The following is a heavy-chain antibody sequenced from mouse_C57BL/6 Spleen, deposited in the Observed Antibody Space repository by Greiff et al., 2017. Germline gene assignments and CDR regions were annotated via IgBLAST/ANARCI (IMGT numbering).Heavy chain of an antibody. V-gene: IGHV1-52*01. CDR1: GYTFTSYW. Sequence: VQLQQPGAELVRPGSSVKLSCKASGYTFTSYWMHWVKQRPIQGLEWIGNIDPSDSETHYNQKFKDKATLTVDQSSSTAYMQLSSLTSEDSAVYYCAREADGSYAMDYWGQGTSVTVSS. CDR2: IDPSDSET. CDR3: AREADGSYAMDY. J-gene: IGHJ4*01. D-gene: IGHD2-3*01.